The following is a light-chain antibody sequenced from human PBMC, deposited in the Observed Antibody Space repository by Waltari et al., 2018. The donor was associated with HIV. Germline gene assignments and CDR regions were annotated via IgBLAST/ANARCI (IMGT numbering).Light chain of an antibody. Sequence: QSALTQPPSASGSPGQSVTISCTGTSSDVGGYNYVSWYQQHPGKAPKLMIYEVSKRPSGVPDRFSGSKSGNTASLTVSGLQAEDEADYYCNSYAGSNNVVFGGGIKVTVL. CDR3: NSYAGSNNVV. J-gene: IGLJ2*01. V-gene: IGLV2-8*01. CDR2: EVS. CDR1: SSDVGGYNY.